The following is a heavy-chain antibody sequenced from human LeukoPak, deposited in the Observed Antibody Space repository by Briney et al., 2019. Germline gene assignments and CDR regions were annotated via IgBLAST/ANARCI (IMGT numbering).Heavy chain of an antibody. J-gene: IGHJ6*02. CDR1: GYTFTSYY. Sequence: ASVKVSCKASGYTFTSYYMHWVRQAPGQGLEWMGIINPRGGTTTYAQEFQGRVTMTRDTSTRTVYMELYSLRSEDTAVYYRARETAMVTNYYYYYGMDVWGQGTTVTVSS. V-gene: IGHV1-46*01. CDR3: ARETAMVTNYYYYYGMDV. CDR2: INPRGGTT. D-gene: IGHD5-18*01.